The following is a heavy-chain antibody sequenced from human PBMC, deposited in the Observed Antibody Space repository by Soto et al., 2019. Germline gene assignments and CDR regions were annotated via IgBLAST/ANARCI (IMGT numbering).Heavy chain of an antibody. J-gene: IGHJ4*02. CDR3: ANPTDLDY. CDR2: IQDDGSGK. V-gene: IGHV3-7*01. CDR1: GFIFINNW. Sequence: PGGSLRLSCVASGFIFINNWMSWVRQAPGKGLEWVASIQDDGSGKFHLDSVRGRFTISRDNAKTSLYLQMNSLRAEDTAIYYCANPTDLDYWGQGLLVTVSS. D-gene: IGHD4-4*01.